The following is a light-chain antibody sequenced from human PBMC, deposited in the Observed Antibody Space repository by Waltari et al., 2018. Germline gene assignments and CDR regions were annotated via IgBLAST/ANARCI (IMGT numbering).Light chain of an antibody. J-gene: IGLJ3*02. V-gene: IGLV2-14*01. CDR1: SRDVGFYNY. CDR2: DVS. Sequence: QSALTQPTSVSGSPGQSITISCTGTSRDVGFYNYVSWYQQYPGKVPQLLIYDVSDRPSWVSSRFSGSKSVNTASLTISGLQADDEADYYCNSYSGSSSWVFGGGTKLTVL. CDR3: NSYSGSSSWV.